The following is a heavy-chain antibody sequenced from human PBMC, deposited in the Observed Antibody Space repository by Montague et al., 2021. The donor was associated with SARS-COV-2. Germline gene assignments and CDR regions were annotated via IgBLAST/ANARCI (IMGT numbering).Heavy chain of an antibody. CDR2: IYYSGST. CDR1: GGSISSSSYY. CDR3: ARQGRISMVRLNWFDP. Sequence: SETLSLTCTVSGGSISSSSYYWGWIRQPPGKGLGWIGSIYYSGSTYYNPSLKSRVTISVDTSKNQFSLKLSSVTAADTAVYYCARQGRISMVRLNWFDPWGQGTLVTVSS. V-gene: IGHV4-39*01. J-gene: IGHJ5*02. D-gene: IGHD3-10*01.